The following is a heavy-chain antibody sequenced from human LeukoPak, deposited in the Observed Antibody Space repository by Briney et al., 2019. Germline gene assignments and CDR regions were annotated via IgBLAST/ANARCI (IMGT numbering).Heavy chain of an antibody. J-gene: IGHJ4*02. CDR3: ARVRWGGLYYFDY. CDR2: IESDGST. CDR1: GFTFSSYW. D-gene: IGHD3-16*01. V-gene: IGHV3-74*01. Sequence: GGSLRLSCAASGFTFSSYWMHWVRQTPGKGLMWVSRIESDGSTIYADSVKDRFTISRDNGKNTVYLQMNSLRVDDTAVYYCARVRWGGLYYFDYWGQGTLVTVSS.